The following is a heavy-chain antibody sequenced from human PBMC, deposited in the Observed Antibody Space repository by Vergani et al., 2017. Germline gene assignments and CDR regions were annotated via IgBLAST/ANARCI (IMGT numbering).Heavy chain of an antibody. D-gene: IGHD4-23*01. Sequence: QVQLVESGGGVVQPGRSLRLSCAASGFTFSSYGMHWVRQAPGKGLEWVAVISYDGSNKYYADSVKGRFTISRDNSKNTLYLQMNSLKTEDTAVYYCTADPYGGNSEFDDCYYGMDVWGQGTMVTVSS. V-gene: IGHV3-30*03. CDR2: ISYDGSNK. J-gene: IGHJ6*02. CDR1: GFTFSSYG. CDR3: TADPYGGNSEFDDCYYGMDV.